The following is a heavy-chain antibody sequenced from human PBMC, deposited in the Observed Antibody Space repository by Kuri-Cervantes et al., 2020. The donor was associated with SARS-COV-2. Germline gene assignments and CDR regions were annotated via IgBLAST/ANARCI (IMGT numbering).Heavy chain of an antibody. CDR3: ARDEGCSSISCYLGWFDP. J-gene: IGHJ5*02. D-gene: IGHD2-2*01. V-gene: IGHV3-23*01. Sequence: GESLKISCAASGFTFSSYAMSWVRQAPGKGLEWVSAISGSGGSTYYADSVKGRFTISRDNSKNTLYLQMNSLGAEDTAVYYCARDEGCSSISCYLGWFDPWGQGTLVTVSS. CDR2: ISGSGGST. CDR1: GFTFSSYA.